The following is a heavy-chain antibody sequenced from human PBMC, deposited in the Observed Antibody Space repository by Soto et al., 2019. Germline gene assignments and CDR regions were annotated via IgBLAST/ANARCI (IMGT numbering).Heavy chain of an antibody. J-gene: IGHJ6*02. CDR3: ARRGYSSSWYYYYYYGMDV. D-gene: IGHD6-13*01. CDR1: GYTFTSYD. V-gene: IGHV1-8*01. CDR2: MNPNSGNT. Sequence: QVQLVQSGAEVKKPGASVKVSCKASGYTFTSYDINWVRQATGQGLEWMGWMNPNSGNTGYAQKFQGGVTRTRNTSISTAYMELSSLRSEDTAVYYCARRGYSSSWYYYYYYGMDVWGQGTTVTVSS.